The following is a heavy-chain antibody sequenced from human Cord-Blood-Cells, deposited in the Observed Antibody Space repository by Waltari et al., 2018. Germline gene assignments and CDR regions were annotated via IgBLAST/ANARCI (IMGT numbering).Heavy chain of an antibody. D-gene: IGHD2-2*01. V-gene: IGHV4-31*03. J-gene: IGHJ4*02. CDR2: IYYSGST. Sequence: QVQLQESGPGLVKPSQTLSLTYTVSGGSISSGGYYWSWLRQHPGKGLEWIGYIYYSGSTYYNPSLKSRVTISVDTSKNQFSLKLSSVTAADTAVYYCAREGAGYCSSTSCYEHPFDYWGQGTLVTVSS. CDR1: GGSISSGGYY. CDR3: AREGAGYCSSTSCYEHPFDY.